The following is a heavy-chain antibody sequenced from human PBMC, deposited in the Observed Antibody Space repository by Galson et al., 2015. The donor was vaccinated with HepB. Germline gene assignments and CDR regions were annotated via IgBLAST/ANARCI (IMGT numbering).Heavy chain of an antibody. Sequence: SLRLSCAASGLIFSGYTMHWVRQAPGKGLEWVADISYDGSDKDHAESVRGRFTISRDNSKNTLYLQMNSLRPDDTAIYYCARDRDYARTAGLDSWGQGTLVAVSS. CDR3: ARDRDYARTAGLDS. V-gene: IGHV3-30-3*01. J-gene: IGHJ4*02. CDR2: ISYDGSDK. CDR1: GLIFSGYT. D-gene: IGHD4-17*01.